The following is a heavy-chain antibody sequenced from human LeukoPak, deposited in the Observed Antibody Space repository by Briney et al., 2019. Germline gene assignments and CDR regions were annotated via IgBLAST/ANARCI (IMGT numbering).Heavy chain of an antibody. CDR3: AREVAAGSHKGFDY. D-gene: IGHD6-19*01. V-gene: IGHV4-4*02. J-gene: IGHJ4*02. CDR1: GGSISTNNW. CDR2: IYHNGGI. Sequence: SETLSLTCAVSGGSISTNNWWHWLRLSPGKGLEWIGEIYHNGGINYNPSLKSRVTMSVDTSKNQFSLNVNSVTAADTAMYYCAREVAAGSHKGFDYWGQGTLVTVSS.